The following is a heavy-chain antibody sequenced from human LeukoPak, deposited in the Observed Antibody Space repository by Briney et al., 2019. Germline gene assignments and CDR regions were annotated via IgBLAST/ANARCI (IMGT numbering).Heavy chain of an antibody. D-gene: IGHD3-10*01. CDR2: ISSSSSYI. CDR3: ARDQGYYGSGSYLGPYYHYGMDV. CDR1: GFTFSSYS. V-gene: IGHV3-21*01. J-gene: IGHJ6*04. Sequence: GGSLRLSCAASGFTFSSYSMNRVRQAPGKGLEWVSSISSSSSYIYYADSVKGRFTISRDNAKNSLYLQMNSLRAEDTAVYYCARDQGYYGSGSYLGPYYHYGMDVWGKGTTVTVSS.